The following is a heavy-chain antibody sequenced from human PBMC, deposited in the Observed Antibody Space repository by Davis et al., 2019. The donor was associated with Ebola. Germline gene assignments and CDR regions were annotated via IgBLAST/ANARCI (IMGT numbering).Heavy chain of an antibody. CDR1: GGPTSTYY. J-gene: IGHJ4*02. CDR3: ARDWIPMVSSSSDGFDY. CDR2: IYYSGST. D-gene: IGHD6-6*01. V-gene: IGHV4-59*01. Sequence: PGGSLRLSCTVPGGPTSTYYCRWIRQPPGKGLAWIGYIYYSGSTNYNPSLKSRVTISVDTSKNQFSLKLSSVTAADTAVYYCARDWIPMVSSSSDGFDYWGQGTLVTVSS.